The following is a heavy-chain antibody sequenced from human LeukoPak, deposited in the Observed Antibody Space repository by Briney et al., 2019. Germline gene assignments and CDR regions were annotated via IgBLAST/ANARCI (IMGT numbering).Heavy chain of an antibody. CDR1: GFTFSSYA. J-gene: IGHJ3*02. Sequence: PGGSLRLSCAASGFTFSSYAMSWVRQAPGKGLEWVSAISGSGGSTYYADSVKGRFTISRGNAKNSLYLQMNSLRAEDTALYYCARETTVTTGDAFDIWGQGTMVTVSS. CDR2: ISGSGGST. CDR3: ARETTVTTGDAFDI. D-gene: IGHD4-17*01. V-gene: IGHV3-23*01.